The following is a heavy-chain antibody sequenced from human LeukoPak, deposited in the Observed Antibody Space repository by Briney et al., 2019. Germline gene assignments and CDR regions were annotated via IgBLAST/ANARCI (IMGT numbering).Heavy chain of an antibody. CDR2: IYYSGST. V-gene: IGHV4-30-4*08. Sequence: PSQTLTLTCTVSGGSVSSGEYYWSWIRQPPGKGLEWIGYIYYSGSTYYNSSLKSRVTISLDTSKNQFSLKLSSVTAADTAVYYCARSHFWSGSFDYWGQGTLVTVSS. CDR3: ARSHFWSGSFDY. CDR1: GGSVSSGEYY. D-gene: IGHD3-3*01. J-gene: IGHJ4*02.